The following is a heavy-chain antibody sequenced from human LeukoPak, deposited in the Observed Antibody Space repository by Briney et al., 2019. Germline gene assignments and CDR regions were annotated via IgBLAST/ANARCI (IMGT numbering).Heavy chain of an antibody. CDR1: GYTFTSYY. Sequence: ASVKVSCKASGYTFTSYYMHWVRQAPGQGLEWMGIINPSGGSTSYAQKFQGRVTMTRDMSTSTVYMELSSLRSEDTAVYYCARVRRMWNYHWDAFDIWGQGTMVTVSS. J-gene: IGHJ3*02. CDR2: INPSGGST. D-gene: IGHD1-7*01. V-gene: IGHV1-46*01. CDR3: ARVRRMWNYHWDAFDI.